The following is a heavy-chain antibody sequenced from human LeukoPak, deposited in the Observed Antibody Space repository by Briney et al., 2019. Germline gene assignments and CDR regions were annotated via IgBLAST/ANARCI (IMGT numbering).Heavy chain of an antibody. CDR2: MNPNSGNT. V-gene: IGHV1-8*01. Sequence: ASVKVSCKASGYTFTSYDINWVRQATGQGLEWMGWMNPNSGNTGYAQKFQGRVTMTRNTSISTAYMELSSLRSEDTAVYYCARRPYGSGSDYFDYWGQGTLVTVSS. CDR3: ARRPYGSGSDYFDY. CDR1: GYTFTSYD. D-gene: IGHD3-10*01. J-gene: IGHJ4*02.